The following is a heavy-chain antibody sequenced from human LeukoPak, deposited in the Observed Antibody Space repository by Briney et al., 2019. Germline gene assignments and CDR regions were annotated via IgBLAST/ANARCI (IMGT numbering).Heavy chain of an antibody. D-gene: IGHD3-16*01. V-gene: IGHV3-23*01. Sequence: PGGSLRLSCAASGFTFSSYAMSWVRQAPGKGLEWVSAISGSGGSTHYADSVKGRFTISRDNSKNTLYLQMNSLRAEDTAVYCCAKDSESREGEYFDYWGQGTLVTVSS. CDR3: AKDSESREGEYFDY. J-gene: IGHJ4*02. CDR1: GFTFSSYA. CDR2: ISGSGGST.